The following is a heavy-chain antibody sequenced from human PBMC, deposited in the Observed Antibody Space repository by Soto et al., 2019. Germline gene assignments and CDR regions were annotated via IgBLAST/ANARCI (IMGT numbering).Heavy chain of an antibody. D-gene: IGHD2-2*01. CDR3: ARSHGSSTSLEIYYYYYYGMDV. Sequence: QVQLLQSGAEVKKPGSSVKVSCKASGGTFGSYAISWVRQAPGQGLEWMGGIIPIPGTANYAQKFQGRVTIAADESTSTAYMELSSQRSEDTAVYYCARSHGSSTSLEIYYYYYYGMDVWGQGTTVTVSS. CDR2: IIPIPGTA. J-gene: IGHJ6*02. V-gene: IGHV1-69*01. CDR1: GGTFGSYA.